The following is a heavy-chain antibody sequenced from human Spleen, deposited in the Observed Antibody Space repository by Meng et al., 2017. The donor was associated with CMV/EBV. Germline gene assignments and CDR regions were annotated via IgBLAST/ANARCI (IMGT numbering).Heavy chain of an antibody. CDR2: RRNKASSYTT. Sequence: GESLKISCAASGFIFSDRYMDWLRQAPGKGLEWVARRRNKASSYTTEYAASVKGRFTISRDESENSLYLQMNSLQAEDTAVYYCARGSPATRYFDLWGRGTLVTVSS. V-gene: IGHV3-72*01. CDR3: ARGSPATRYFDL. D-gene: IGHD2-2*01. CDR1: GFIFSDRY. J-gene: IGHJ2*01.